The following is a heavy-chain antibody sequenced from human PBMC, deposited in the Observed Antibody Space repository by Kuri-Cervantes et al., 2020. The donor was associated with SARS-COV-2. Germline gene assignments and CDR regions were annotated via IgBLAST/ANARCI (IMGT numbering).Heavy chain of an antibody. D-gene: IGHD1-26*01. CDR1: VYSISSGDY. V-gene: IGHV4-38-2*02. J-gene: IGHJ4*02. CDR2: IYHSGST. Sequence: SETLSLTCAVSVYSISSGDYWGWIRQPPGKGLEWIGSIYHSGSTYYNPSLMSRVTISADMSKNQFSLKLSSVTAADTSVYYCARDGYGGATRYWGQGTLVTVSS. CDR3: ARDGYGGATRY.